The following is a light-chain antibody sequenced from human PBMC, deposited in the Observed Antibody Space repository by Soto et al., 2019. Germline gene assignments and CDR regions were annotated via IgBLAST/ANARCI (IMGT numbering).Light chain of an antibody. CDR2: EGS. CDR1: SSDVGSYNL. CDR3: CSYAGSSTFE. J-gene: IGLJ2*01. Sequence: QSALTQPASVSGSPGQSITISCTGTSSDVGSYNLVSWYQQHPGKAPKLMIYEGSKRPSGVSNRFSGSKSGNTASPTISGLQAEDEADYYCCSYAGSSTFEFGGGTKVTVL. V-gene: IGLV2-23*03.